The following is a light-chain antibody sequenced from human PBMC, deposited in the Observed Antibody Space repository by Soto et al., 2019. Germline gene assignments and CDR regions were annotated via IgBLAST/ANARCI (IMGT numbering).Light chain of an antibody. J-gene: IGKJ4*01. V-gene: IGKV3-15*01. Sequence: EIVMTQSPATLSVSPGERATLSCRASQSVSSNLDWYQQKPGQAPRLLIYGASTSATGIPARFSGSGSGTEFTLTISSLQSEDSAVYYCQQYNNWPLTFGGGTKVEIK. CDR3: QQYNNWPLT. CDR2: GAS. CDR1: QSVSSN.